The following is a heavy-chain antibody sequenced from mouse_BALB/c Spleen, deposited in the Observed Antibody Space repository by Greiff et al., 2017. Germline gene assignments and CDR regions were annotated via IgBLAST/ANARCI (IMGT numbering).Heavy chain of an antibody. CDR3: ARFDDYDEYYAMDY. CDR1: GYTFTSYW. J-gene: IGHJ4*01. CDR2: INPSTGYT. V-gene: IGHV1-7*01. Sequence: QVQLKQPGAELVRPGASVKLSCKASGYTFTSYWMHWVKQRPGQGLEWIGYINPSTGYTEYNQKFKDKATLTADKSSSTAYMQLSSLTSEDSAVYYCARFDDYDEYYAMDYWGQGTSVTVSS. D-gene: IGHD2-4*01.